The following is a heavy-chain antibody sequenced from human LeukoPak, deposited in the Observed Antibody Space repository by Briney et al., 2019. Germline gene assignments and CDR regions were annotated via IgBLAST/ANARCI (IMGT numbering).Heavy chain of an antibody. D-gene: IGHD3-9*01. J-gene: IGHJ1*01. CDR3: ARAGGYFDWLLSSDAEYFQH. Sequence: PGGSLRLSCAASGFTFSSYWMSWVRLAPGKGLEWVANIKQDGSEKYYVDSVKGRFTISRDNAKNSLYLQMNSLRAEDTAVYYCARAGGYFDWLLSSDAEYFQHWGQGTLVTVSS. CDR2: IKQDGSEK. CDR1: GFTFSSYW. V-gene: IGHV3-7*03.